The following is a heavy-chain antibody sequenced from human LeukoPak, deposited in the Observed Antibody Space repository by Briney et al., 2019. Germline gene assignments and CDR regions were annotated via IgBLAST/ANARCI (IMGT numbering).Heavy chain of an antibody. CDR1: GGSISSGFYY. J-gene: IGHJ4*02. Sequence: SQTLSLTCTVSGGSISSGFYYWSWIRQPAGKGLEWIGRIYTSGSTNYNPSLKSRVTISVDTSKNQFSLKLSSVTAADTAVYYSARRQDGHDYWSQGTLVTVSS. CDR2: IYTSGST. V-gene: IGHV4-61*02. CDR3: ARRQDGHDY.